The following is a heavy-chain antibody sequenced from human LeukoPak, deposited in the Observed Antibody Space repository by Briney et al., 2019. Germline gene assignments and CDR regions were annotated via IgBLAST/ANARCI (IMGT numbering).Heavy chain of an antibody. CDR2: ISYDGSNK. V-gene: IGHV3-30-3*01. D-gene: IGHD2-2*01. Sequence: GGSLRLSCAASGFTFSSYAMHWVRQAPGKGLEWVAVISYDGSNKYYADSVKGRFTISRDNSKNTLYLQMNSLRAEDTAVYYCARDGWCSSTSCYALDYWGQGTLVTVSS. CDR3: ARDGWCSSTSCYALDY. J-gene: IGHJ4*02. CDR1: GFTFSSYA.